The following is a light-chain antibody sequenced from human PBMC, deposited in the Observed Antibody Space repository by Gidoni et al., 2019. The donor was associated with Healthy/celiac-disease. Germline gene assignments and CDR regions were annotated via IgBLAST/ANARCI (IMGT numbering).Light chain of an antibody. CDR1: QSLLHSTGYNY. V-gene: IGKV2-28*01. J-gene: IGKJ1*01. Sequence: DIVMTQSPLSLHVTPGEQASISCRSSQSLLHSTGYNYLDWYLQKPGQSPQLLILLGSNRASGVPDMFSGSGSGTDFTLKISRVEAEDVGVYYCMQALQTPTFGQGTKVEIK. CDR3: MQALQTPT. CDR2: LGS.